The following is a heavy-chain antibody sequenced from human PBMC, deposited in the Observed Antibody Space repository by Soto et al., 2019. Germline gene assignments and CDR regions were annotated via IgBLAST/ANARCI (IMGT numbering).Heavy chain of an antibody. CDR1: GSSSDPFT. J-gene: IGHJ4*02. D-gene: IGHD2-15*01. V-gene: IGHV3-9*02. CDR2: LSWDRSTV. Sequence: GGSLRLSCVASGSSSDPFTMHWVRELPGKGLEWVAGLSWDRSTVAYADSVQGRFTISRDHAKNSVDLLMDSLRPDDTALYFCAVSSPDIVVLPSSIYFTSWGPGTQVTGLL. CDR3: AVSSPDIVVLPSSIYFTS.